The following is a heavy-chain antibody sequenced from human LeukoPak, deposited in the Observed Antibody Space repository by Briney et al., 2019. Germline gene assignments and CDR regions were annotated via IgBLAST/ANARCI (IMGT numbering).Heavy chain of an antibody. V-gene: IGHV4-61*02. CDR3: ARATMVRGVITHGFDY. Sequence: NPSETLSLTCTVSGGSISSGSYYWSWIRQPAGKGLEWIGRIYTSGSTNYNPSLKSRVTISVDTPKNQFSLKLNSATAADTAVYYCARATMVRGVITHGFDYWGQGTLVTVSS. CDR2: IYTSGST. J-gene: IGHJ4*02. CDR1: GGSISSGSYY. D-gene: IGHD3-10*01.